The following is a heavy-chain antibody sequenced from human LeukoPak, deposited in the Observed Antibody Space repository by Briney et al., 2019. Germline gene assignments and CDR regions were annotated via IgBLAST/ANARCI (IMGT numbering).Heavy chain of an antibody. CDR1: GFTFSGSA. J-gene: IGHJ5*02. V-gene: IGHV3-73*01. CDR2: IRSKANSYAT. CDR3: TRLFQWWFGELSLDWFDP. Sequence: PGGSLKLSCATSGFTFSGSAMHWVRQASGKGLEWVCRIRSKANSYATAYAASVKGRFTISRDDSKNTAYLQMNSLKTEDTAVYYCTRLFQWWFGELSLDWFDPWGQGTLVTVSS. D-gene: IGHD3-10*01.